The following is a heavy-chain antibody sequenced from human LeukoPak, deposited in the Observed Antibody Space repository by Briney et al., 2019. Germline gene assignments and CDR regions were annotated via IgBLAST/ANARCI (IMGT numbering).Heavy chain of an antibody. CDR1: GFTFSSYA. J-gene: IGHJ4*02. Sequence: GGSLRLSCAASGFTFSSYAMHWVRQAPGKGLEWVAVISYDGSNKYYADSVKGRFTISRDNSKNTLYLQMNSLRAEDTAVYYCARAIAVAGPPFDYWGQETLVTVSS. D-gene: IGHD6-19*01. CDR3: ARAIAVAGPPFDY. CDR2: ISYDGSNK. V-gene: IGHV3-30-3*01.